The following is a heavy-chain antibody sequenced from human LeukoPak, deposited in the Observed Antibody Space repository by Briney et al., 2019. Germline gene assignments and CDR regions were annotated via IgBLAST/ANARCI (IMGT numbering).Heavy chain of an antibody. CDR2: FDPEDGET. CDR1: GYTLTELS. Sequence: ASVKVSCKVSGYTLTELSMHWVRQAPGKGLEWMGGFDPEDGETIYAQKFQGRVTMTEDTSTDTAYMELSSLRSEDTAVYYCATYLLSGGYSYGYFDYWGQGTLVTVSS. CDR3: ATYLLSGGYSYGYFDY. D-gene: IGHD5-18*01. V-gene: IGHV1-24*01. J-gene: IGHJ4*02.